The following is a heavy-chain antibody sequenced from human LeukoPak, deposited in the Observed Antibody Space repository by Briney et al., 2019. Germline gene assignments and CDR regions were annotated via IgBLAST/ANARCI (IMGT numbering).Heavy chain of an antibody. CDR2: IHSGGST. CDR3: ASLDAFDI. Sequence: GGSLRLPCTASGFIVSDNYMSWIRQAPGKGLEWVSIIHSGGSTYYADSVKGRFTISRDNSKNTLYLQMDSLRAEDTAVYYCASLDAFDIWGQGTMVTVSS. V-gene: IGHV3-53*01. CDR1: GFIVSDNY. J-gene: IGHJ3*02.